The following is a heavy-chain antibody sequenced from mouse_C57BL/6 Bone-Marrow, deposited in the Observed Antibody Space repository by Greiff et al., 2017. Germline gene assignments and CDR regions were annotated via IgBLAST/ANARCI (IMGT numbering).Heavy chain of an antibody. CDR1: GFTFSSYG. Sequence: EVLLVESGGDLVKPGGSLKLSCAASGFTFSSYGMSWVRQTPDKRLEWVATISSGGSYTYYPDSVKGRFTISRDNAKNTLYLQMSSLKSEDTAMYYCARQPLVFDVWGTGTTVTVSS. V-gene: IGHV5-6*01. CDR3: ARQPLVFDV. J-gene: IGHJ1*03. CDR2: ISSGGSYT.